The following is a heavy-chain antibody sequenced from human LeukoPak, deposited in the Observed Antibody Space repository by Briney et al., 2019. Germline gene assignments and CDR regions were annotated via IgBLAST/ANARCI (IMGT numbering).Heavy chain of an antibody. CDR3: ARQSFYYDSSGYRGLDY. J-gene: IGHJ4*02. D-gene: IGHD3-22*01. CDR2: TYYRSKWYN. V-gene: IGHV6-1*01. CDR1: GDSVSSNSAA. Sequence: SQTLSLTCAISGDSVSSNSAAWNWIRQSPSRGLEWLGRTYYRSKWYNDYVVSVKSRIIINPDTSKNQFSLQLNSVTPEDTAVYYCARQSFYYDSSGYRGLDYWGQGTLVTVSS.